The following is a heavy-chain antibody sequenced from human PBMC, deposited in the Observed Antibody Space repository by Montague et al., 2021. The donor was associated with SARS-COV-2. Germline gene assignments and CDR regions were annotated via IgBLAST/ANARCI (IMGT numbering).Heavy chain of an antibody. J-gene: IGHJ6*02. D-gene: IGHD3-3*01. CDR2: IYSGGSST. CDR1: GFTFSSYA. CDR3: AKDLEEFITIFGVVTKSPLGMDV. Sequence: SLRLSCAASGFTFSSYAMSWVRQAPGKGLEWVSVIYSGGSSTYYADSVKGRFTISRDSSKNTLYLQMNSLRAEDTAVYYCAKDLEEFITIFGVVTKSPLGMDVWGQGTTVTVSS. V-gene: IGHV3-23*03.